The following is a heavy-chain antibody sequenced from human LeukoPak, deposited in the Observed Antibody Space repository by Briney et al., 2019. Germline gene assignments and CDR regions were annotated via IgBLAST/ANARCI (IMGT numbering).Heavy chain of an antibody. J-gene: IGHJ5*02. Sequence: GASVKVSCKASGYTFTGYYMHWVRQAPGQGLEWMGWINPNSGGTNYAQKFQGRVTMTRDTSISTAYMELSRLRSDDTAVYYCARDSAFDCSSTSCLLSLRFPVNWFDPWGQGTLVTVSS. CDR2: INPNSGGT. CDR1: GYTFTGYY. CDR3: ARDSAFDCSSTSCLLSLRFPVNWFDP. D-gene: IGHD2-2*01. V-gene: IGHV1-2*02.